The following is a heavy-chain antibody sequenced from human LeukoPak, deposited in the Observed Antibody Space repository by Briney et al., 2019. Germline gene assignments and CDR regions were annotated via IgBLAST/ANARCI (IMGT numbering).Heavy chain of an antibody. CDR2: INHSGST. CDR1: GGSFSGYY. D-gene: IGHD3-10*01. CDR3: ASTNVLLWFGELSKTAYFDY. V-gene: IGHV4-34*01. Sequence: SETLSLTCAVYGGSFSGYYWSWIRQPPGKGLEWIGEINHSGSTNYNPSLKSRVTISVDKSKNQFSLKLSSVTAADTAVYYCASTNVLLWFGELSKTAYFDYWGQGTLVTVSS. J-gene: IGHJ4*02.